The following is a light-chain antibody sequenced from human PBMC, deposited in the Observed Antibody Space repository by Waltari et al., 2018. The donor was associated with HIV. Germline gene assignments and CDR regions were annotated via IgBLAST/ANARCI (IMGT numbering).Light chain of an antibody. Sequence: QYALTQPPPASGSLGQSVTIPCTGSSSDIGAYDSVSWFQQHPRSAPTLLLYEVSRRPSSDSERLSGSRSGSTAFLTVAGLQPDDEATYFCSSYGDSLRVLFGGGTNVTVL. J-gene: IGLJ3*02. CDR3: SSYGDSLRVL. CDR1: SSDIGAYDS. CDR2: EVS. V-gene: IGLV2-8*01.